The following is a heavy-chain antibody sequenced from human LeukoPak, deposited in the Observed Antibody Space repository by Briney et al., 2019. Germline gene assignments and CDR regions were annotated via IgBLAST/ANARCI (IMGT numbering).Heavy chain of an antibody. V-gene: IGHV3-9*03. Sequence: PGGSLRLSCAASGFTFDDYAMHWVRQAPGKGLEWVSGISWNSGSIGYADSVKGRFTISRDNAKNSLYLQMNSLRAEDMALHYCARAGETYDSSGYTFDYWGQGTLVTVSS. CDR3: ARAGETYDSSGYTFDY. D-gene: IGHD3-22*01. CDR2: ISWNSGSI. CDR1: GFTFDDYA. J-gene: IGHJ4*02.